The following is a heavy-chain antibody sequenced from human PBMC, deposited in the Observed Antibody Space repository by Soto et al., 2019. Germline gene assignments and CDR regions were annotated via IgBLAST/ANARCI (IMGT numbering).Heavy chain of an antibody. D-gene: IGHD1-20*01. CDR2: MNPNSGNT. V-gene: IGHV1-8*01. Sequence: QVQLVQSGAEVKKPGASVKVSCKASGYSFSDYDINWVRQATGQGPEWMGWMNPNSGNTGYAQKFQGRGTMTRNTSINTAYMELSSLGSEDTAVYYCARDNRYNWNDEGWFDPWGQGTLVTVSS. CDR3: ARDNRYNWNDEGWFDP. J-gene: IGHJ5*02. CDR1: GYSFSDYD.